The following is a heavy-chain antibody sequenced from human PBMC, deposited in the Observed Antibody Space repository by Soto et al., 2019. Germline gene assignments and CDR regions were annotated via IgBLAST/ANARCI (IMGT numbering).Heavy chain of an antibody. Sequence: GGSLRLSCAASGFTFSSYWMSWVRQAPGKGLEWVANIKQDGSEKYYVDSVKGRFTISRDNAKNSLYLQMNSLRAEDTAVYYCARAKRGRITGTTDAFDIWGQGTMVTVSS. D-gene: IGHD1-7*01. CDR2: IKQDGSEK. J-gene: IGHJ3*02. CDR1: GFTFSSYW. CDR3: ARAKRGRITGTTDAFDI. V-gene: IGHV3-7*01.